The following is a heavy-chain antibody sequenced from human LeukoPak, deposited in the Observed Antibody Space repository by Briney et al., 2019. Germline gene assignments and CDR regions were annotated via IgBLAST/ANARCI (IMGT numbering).Heavy chain of an antibody. CDR1: GGSISSSSYY. V-gene: IGHV4-39*07. Sequence: SETLSLTCTVSGGSISSSSYYWGWIRQPPGKGLEWIGSIHYSGSTYYNPSLKSRVTISVDTSKNQFSLKLSSVTAADTAVYYCARDLSGYDWGSYRPFDYWGQGTLVTVSS. CDR3: ARDLSGYDWGSYRPFDY. D-gene: IGHD3-16*02. J-gene: IGHJ4*02. CDR2: IHYSGST.